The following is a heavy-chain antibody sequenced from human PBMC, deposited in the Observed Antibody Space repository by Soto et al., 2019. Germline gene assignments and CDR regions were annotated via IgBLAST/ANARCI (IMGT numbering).Heavy chain of an antibody. CDR1: GFSLSTSRVG. CDR2: IYWNDAK. J-gene: IGHJ2*01. V-gene: IGHV2-5*01. CDR3: AHRGVTGAGYFDL. Sequence: QITLKESGPTLVKPTQTLTVTCNFSGFSLSTSRVGVGWIRQPPGKALEWLAVIYWNDAKRYSPSLKSRLTNTKDTSKNQVVLIMTNVDPVDTATYFCAHRGVTGAGYFDLWGRGTLVTVSA. D-gene: IGHD2-21*02.